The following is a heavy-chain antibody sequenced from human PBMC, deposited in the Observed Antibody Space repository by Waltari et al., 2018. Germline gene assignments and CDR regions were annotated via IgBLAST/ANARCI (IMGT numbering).Heavy chain of an antibody. V-gene: IGHV4-61*02. CDR1: GGSISSGSYY. CDR2: IYTSGST. J-gene: IGHJ4*02. Sequence: QVQLQESGPGLVKPSQTLSLTCTVSGGSISSGSYYWSWIRQPAGKGLEWIGRIYTSGSTNYNPSLKRRVTISVDTSKNQCSLKLRSVTAADTAVYDCARGRAVAGVDYWGQGTLVTVSS. D-gene: IGHD6-19*01. CDR3: ARGRAVAGVDY.